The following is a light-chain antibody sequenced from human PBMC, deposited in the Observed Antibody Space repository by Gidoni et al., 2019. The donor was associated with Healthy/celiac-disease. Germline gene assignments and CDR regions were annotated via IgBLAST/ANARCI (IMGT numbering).Light chain of an antibody. CDR1: QDISNY. CDR2: DAS. Sequence: DIQMTQSPSSLSASVGDRVTITCQASQDISNYLNWYQQKPGKAPKLLIYDASNLETGVPSRVSGSGSGTDFTFTISSLQPEDIATYYCQQYDNRLLTFGPGTKVDIK. V-gene: IGKV1-33*01. CDR3: QQYDNRLLT. J-gene: IGKJ3*01.